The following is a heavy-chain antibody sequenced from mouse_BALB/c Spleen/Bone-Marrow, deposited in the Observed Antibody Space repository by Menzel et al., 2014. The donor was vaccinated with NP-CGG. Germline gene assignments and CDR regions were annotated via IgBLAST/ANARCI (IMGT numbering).Heavy chain of an antibody. D-gene: IGHD2-2*01. CDR3: ASYVYGYYFDY. V-gene: IGHV14-3*02. CDR1: GFNIKDTY. J-gene: IGHJ2*01. Sequence: VHLVESGAEFVRPGASVKLSCTASGFNIKDTYMHWVKQRPEQGLEWIGRIDPANGNTKYDPKFQGKATITADTSSSTAYLQLSSLTSEDTAVYYCASYVYGYYFDYWGQGTTLTVSS. CDR2: IDPANGNT.